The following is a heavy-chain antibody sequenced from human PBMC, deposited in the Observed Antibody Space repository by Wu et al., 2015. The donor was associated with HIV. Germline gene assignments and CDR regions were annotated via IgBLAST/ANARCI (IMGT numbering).Heavy chain of an antibody. CDR2: IIPMFGTA. CDR3: ARSLAAAGNEGELGWFDP. V-gene: IGHV1-69*12. CDR1: GGTFSSYA. Sequence: QVQLVQSGAEVKKPGSSVKVSCKASGGTFSSYAISWVRQAPGQGLEWMGGIIPMFGTANYAQKFQGRVTITADESTSTAYMELSSLRSEDTAVYYCARSLAAAGNEGELGWFDPVGPGNPGHRLL. D-gene: IGHD6-13*01. J-gene: IGHJ5*02.